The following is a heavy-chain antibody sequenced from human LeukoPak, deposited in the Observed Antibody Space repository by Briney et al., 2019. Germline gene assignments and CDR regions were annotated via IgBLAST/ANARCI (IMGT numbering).Heavy chain of an antibody. J-gene: IGHJ4*02. Sequence: GGSLRLSCAASGFTFDDYAMHWVRQAPGKGLEWVSYISSSSSTVYYADSVKGRFTISRDNAKNSLSVQMNSLRAEDTAVYYCARGGYSSSSPIDYWGQGTLVTVSS. CDR3: ARGGYSSSSPIDY. CDR2: ISSSSSTV. D-gene: IGHD6-6*01. V-gene: IGHV3-48*01. CDR1: GFTFDDYA.